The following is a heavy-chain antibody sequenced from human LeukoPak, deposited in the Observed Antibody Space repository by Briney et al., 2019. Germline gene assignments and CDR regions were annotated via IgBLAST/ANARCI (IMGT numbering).Heavy chain of an antibody. CDR2: IYSSGST. CDR3: ARDPYCSGGSCYSFFDY. CDR1: GGSISSYY. Sequence: SETLSLTCTISGGSISSYYWSWIRQPAGKGLEWSGRIYSSGSTNYNPSLERRVTMSVETSKHQFFLKLSSVTAADTAVYYCARDPYCSGGSCYSFFDYWGQGTLVTVSS. J-gene: IGHJ4*02. D-gene: IGHD2-15*01. V-gene: IGHV4-4*07.